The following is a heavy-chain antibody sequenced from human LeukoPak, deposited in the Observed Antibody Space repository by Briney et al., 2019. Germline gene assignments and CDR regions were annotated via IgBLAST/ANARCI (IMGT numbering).Heavy chain of an antibody. CDR1: GFTVSSDY. V-gene: IGHV3-66*01. CDR2: IYRGDST. CDR3: ARDPGLPNGMAV. J-gene: IGHJ6*02. Sequence: GGSLRLSCAASGFTVSSDYMSWVRQAPGKGLEWVSTIYRGDSTYYADSVKGRFTISRDNSKSTLYLQLNSLRAEDTAVYYCARDPGLPNGMAVWGQGTTVTVSS.